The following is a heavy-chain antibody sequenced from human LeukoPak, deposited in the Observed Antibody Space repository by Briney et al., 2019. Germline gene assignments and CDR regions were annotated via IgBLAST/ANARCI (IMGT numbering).Heavy chain of an antibody. V-gene: IGHV1-69*01. CDR2: IIPIFGTA. Sequence: SVKVSCKASGGTFSSYAISWVRQAPGQGLEWMGGIIPIFGTANYAQKFQGRVTITADESTSTAYMELSSLRSEDTAVYYCARVGYYGSGSPGDYWGQGTLVTVSS. D-gene: IGHD3-10*01. J-gene: IGHJ4*02. CDR1: GGTFSSYA. CDR3: ARVGYYGSGSPGDY.